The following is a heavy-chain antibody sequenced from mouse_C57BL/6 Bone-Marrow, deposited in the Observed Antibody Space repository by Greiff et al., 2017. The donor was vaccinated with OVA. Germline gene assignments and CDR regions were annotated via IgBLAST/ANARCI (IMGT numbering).Heavy chain of an antibody. CDR2: IDPESGGT. V-gene: IGHV1-72*01. Sequence: QVQLQQSGAELVKPGASVTLSCKASGYTFTSYWMHWVKQRPGRGLEWIGRIDPESGGTNYNEKFKGKATLTVDKPSSTAYMQLSSLTSEDSAVYYCARPDGYYTYFDYWGQGTTLTVSS. D-gene: IGHD2-3*01. CDR3: ARPDGYYTYFDY. J-gene: IGHJ2*01. CDR1: GYTFTSYW.